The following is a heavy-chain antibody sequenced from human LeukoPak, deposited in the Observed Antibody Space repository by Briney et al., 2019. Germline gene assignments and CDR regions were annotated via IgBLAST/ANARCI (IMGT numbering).Heavy chain of an antibody. D-gene: IGHD3-10*01. Sequence: GGSLRLSCAGPGFTFSSYEMSWVRQAPGKGLEWVSYISSSGSTIHYADSVKGRFTISRDNAKKSLYLQMNSLRAEDTAVYYCARAEISGSGSYYKYFDYWGQGTLVTVSS. J-gene: IGHJ4*02. CDR3: ARAEISGSGSYYKYFDY. V-gene: IGHV3-48*03. CDR1: GFTFSSYE. CDR2: ISSSGSTI.